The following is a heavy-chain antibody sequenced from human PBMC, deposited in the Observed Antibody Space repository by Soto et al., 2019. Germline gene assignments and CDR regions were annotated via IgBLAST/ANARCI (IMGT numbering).Heavy chain of an antibody. CDR2: IDPSDSQT. J-gene: IGHJ4*02. D-gene: IGHD3-22*01. Sequence: GESLKISCKGFGYSFAGYWITWVRQKPGKGLEWMGRIDPSDSQTYYSPSFRGHVTISVTKSITTVFLQWSSLRASDTAMYYCARQIYDSDTGPNFQYYFDSWGQGTPVTVSS. V-gene: IGHV5-10-1*01. CDR3: ARQIYDSDTGPNFQYYFDS. CDR1: GYSFAGYW.